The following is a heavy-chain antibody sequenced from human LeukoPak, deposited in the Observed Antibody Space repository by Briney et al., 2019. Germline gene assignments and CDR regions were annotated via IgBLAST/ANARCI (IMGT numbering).Heavy chain of an antibody. CDR2: ISGGGGET. J-gene: IGHJ4*02. D-gene: IGHD1-1*01. Sequence: PGGSLRLSCAASGFTFSNNAMHWVRQAPGKGLEWVSSISGGGGETYYVDSVKGRFIISRDNSKNTLYLQMNGLRVEDTAKYYCAKDSGSWNDSDYWGQGTLVTVSS. CDR3: AKDSGSWNDSDY. V-gene: IGHV3-23*01. CDR1: GFTFSNNA.